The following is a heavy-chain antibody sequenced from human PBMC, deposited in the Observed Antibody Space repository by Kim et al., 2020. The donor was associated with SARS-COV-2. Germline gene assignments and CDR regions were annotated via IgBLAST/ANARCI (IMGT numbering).Heavy chain of an antibody. CDR1: GFTFSDAW. J-gene: IGHJ4*02. V-gene: IGHV3-15*01. Sequence: GGSLRLSCAASGFTFSDAWMTWVRQAPGKGLEWVGRIKSKTDGGTTDYAAPVKGRFTISRDDSKNTLYLQMNSLKTEDTAVYYCTTYYDILTGYFPGRYWGQGTLVTVSS. D-gene: IGHD3-9*01. CDR2: IKSKTDGGTT. CDR3: TTYYDILTGYFPGRY.